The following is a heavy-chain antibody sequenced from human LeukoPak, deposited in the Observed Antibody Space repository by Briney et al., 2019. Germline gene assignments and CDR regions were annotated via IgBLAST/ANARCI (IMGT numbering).Heavy chain of an antibody. V-gene: IGHV3-48*01. CDR1: GFILGSYS. Sequence: PGGSLRLSCGASGFILGSYSMDWVRQAPGKGLEWVSHINSGSYTIYYADSVKGRFTISRDNAGNSLYLQMNSLRVEDTAVYYCARVLLERPGIDSFDMWGQGTMVTVSS. CDR3: ARVLLERPGIDSFDM. J-gene: IGHJ3*02. CDR2: INSGSYTI. D-gene: IGHD1-1*01.